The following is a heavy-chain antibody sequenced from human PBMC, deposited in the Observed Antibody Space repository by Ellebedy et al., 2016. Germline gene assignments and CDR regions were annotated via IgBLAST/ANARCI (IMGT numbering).Heavy chain of an antibody. V-gene: IGHV1-18*04. CDR2: ISTYNGNT. D-gene: IGHD2-15*01. Sequence: ASVKVSCKASGYTFTSYGISWVRQAPGQGLEWMGWISTYNGNTNYAQKLQGRVTMTTDTSTSTAYMELRSLRSDDTAVYYCARGTVVVVAASPDGMDVWGQGTTVTVSS. J-gene: IGHJ6*02. CDR3: ARGTVVVVAASPDGMDV. CDR1: GYTFTSYG.